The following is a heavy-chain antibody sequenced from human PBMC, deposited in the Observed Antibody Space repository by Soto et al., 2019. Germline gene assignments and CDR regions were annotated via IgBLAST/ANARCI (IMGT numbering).Heavy chain of an antibody. D-gene: IGHD3-10*01. CDR3: ATRYYGSGNYYDVFVYWFDP. J-gene: IGHJ5*02. CDR2: FDPEDGET. V-gene: IGHV1-24*01. CDR1: GYTLTELS. Sequence: ASVKVSCKVSGYTLTELSMHWVRQAPGKGLEWMGGFDPEDGETIYAQKFQGRVTMTEDTSTDTAYMELSSLRSEDTAVYYCATRYYGSGNYYDVFVYWFDPWGQGTLVTVSS.